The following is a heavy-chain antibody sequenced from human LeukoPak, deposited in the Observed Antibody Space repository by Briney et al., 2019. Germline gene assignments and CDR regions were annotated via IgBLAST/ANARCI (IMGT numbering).Heavy chain of an antibody. CDR3: ARGNGWFGELPS. CDR2: IWYDGSNK. J-gene: IGHJ4*02. CDR1: GFTFSSYG. D-gene: IGHD3-10*01. V-gene: IGHV3-33*01. Sequence: PGRSLRLSCAASGFTFSSYGMHWVRQAPGKGLEWVAVIWYDGSNKYYADSVKGRFTISRDNSKNTLYLQMNSLRAEDTAVYYCARGNGWFGELPSWGQGTLVTVSS.